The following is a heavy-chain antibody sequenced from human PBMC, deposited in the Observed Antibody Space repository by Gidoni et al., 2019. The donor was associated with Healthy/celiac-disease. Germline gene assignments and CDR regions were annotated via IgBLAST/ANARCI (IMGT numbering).Heavy chain of an antibody. Sequence: QVQLVQSGAEVKKPGASVKVSCKASGYTFTSYAMHWVRQAPGQRLEWMGWINAGNGNTKYSQKFQGRVTITRDTSASTAYMELSSLRSEDTAVYYCARGGECSSTSCYTPYYYYYMDVWGKGTTVTVSS. V-gene: IGHV1-3*01. CDR3: ARGGECSSTSCYTPYYYYYMDV. CDR2: INAGNGNT. J-gene: IGHJ6*03. CDR1: GYTFTSYA. D-gene: IGHD2-2*02.